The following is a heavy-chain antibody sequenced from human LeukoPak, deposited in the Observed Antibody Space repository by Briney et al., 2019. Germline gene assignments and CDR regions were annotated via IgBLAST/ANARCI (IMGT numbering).Heavy chain of an antibody. Sequence: GESLKISCKGSGYSFANYWISWVRQMPGKGLKWMGRIDPSDSFTNYSPSFQGHVTISVDNSISTAYLHWSSLKASDTAMYYCARRYSSGWYTNAEYFHHWGQGSLVTVSS. V-gene: IGHV5-10-1*01. D-gene: IGHD6-19*01. J-gene: IGHJ1*01. CDR3: ARRYSSGWYTNAEYFHH. CDR1: GYSFANYW. CDR2: IDPSDSFT.